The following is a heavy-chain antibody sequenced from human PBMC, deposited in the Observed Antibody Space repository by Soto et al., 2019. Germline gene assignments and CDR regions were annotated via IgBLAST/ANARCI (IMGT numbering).Heavy chain of an antibody. J-gene: IGHJ6*02. D-gene: IGHD1-26*01. CDR3: ATRLRVGATTHYYYYGMDV. Sequence: PGESVKISCXGSGYSFTSYWISWVRQMPGKGLEWMGRIDPSDSYTNYSPSFQGHVTISADKSISTAYLQWSSLKASDTAMYYCATRLRVGATTHYYYYGMDVWGQGTTVTVSS. V-gene: IGHV5-10-1*01. CDR1: GYSFTSYW. CDR2: IDPSDSYT.